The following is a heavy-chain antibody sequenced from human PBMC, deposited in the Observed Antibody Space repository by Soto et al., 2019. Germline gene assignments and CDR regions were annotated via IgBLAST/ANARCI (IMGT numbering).Heavy chain of an antibody. Sequence: QVQLVQSGAEVKKPGASVKVSCKVSGYTLTELSMHWVRQAPGKGLEWMGGFDPEDGETIYAQKFQGRVTMTEDTSTDTTYMELSSLRSEDTAVYYCATERGNTYSRWTQEYFQHWGQGTLVTVSS. V-gene: IGHV1-24*01. CDR2: FDPEDGET. J-gene: IGHJ1*01. CDR1: GYTLTELS. CDR3: ATERGNTYSRWTQEYFQH. D-gene: IGHD6-13*01.